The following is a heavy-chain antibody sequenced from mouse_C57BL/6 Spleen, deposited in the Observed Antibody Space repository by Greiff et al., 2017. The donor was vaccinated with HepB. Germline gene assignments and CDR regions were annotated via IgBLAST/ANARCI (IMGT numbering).Heavy chain of an antibody. J-gene: IGHJ4*01. CDR1: GFTFTDYY. D-gene: IGHD5-5*01. Sequence: EVKLMESGGGLVQPGGSLSLSCAASGFTFTDYYMSWVRQPPGKALEWLGFIRNKANGYTTEDSASVKGRFTKSRDNSQSILYLQMNALRAQDSAASYCARCPFYLSYSMDYWGQGTSVTVSS. CDR2: IRNKANGYTT. CDR3: ARCPFYLSYSMDY. V-gene: IGHV7-3*01.